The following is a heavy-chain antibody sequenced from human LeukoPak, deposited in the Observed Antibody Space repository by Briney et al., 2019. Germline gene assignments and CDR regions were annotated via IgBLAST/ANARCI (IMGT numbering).Heavy chain of an antibody. J-gene: IGHJ6*02. CDR2: INSDGSST. Sequence: PGGSLRLSCAASGFTFSSYWMHWVRQAPGKGLVWVSRINSDGSSTSYADSEKGRFTISRDNAKNTLYLQMNSLRAEDTAVYYCARPRGIAAARHYYYYYGMDVWGQGTTVTVSS. V-gene: IGHV3-74*01. D-gene: IGHD6-13*01. CDR1: GFTFSSYW. CDR3: ARPRGIAAARHYYYYYGMDV.